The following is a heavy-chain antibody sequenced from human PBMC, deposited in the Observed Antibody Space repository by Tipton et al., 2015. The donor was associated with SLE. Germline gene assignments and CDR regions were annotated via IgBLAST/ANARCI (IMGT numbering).Heavy chain of an antibody. Sequence: GLVKPSETLSLTCTVSGGSISSYFWSWIRQPPGKGLEWIGYIYYRGSTSYNPSLKSRVTISLDTSKNQFALRLSSVTAADTGVYYCARSVTPAAIGWFDPWGQGTLVTVSS. D-gene: IGHD2-2*01. J-gene: IGHJ5*02. V-gene: IGHV4-59*01. CDR3: ARSVTPAAIGWFDP. CDR2: IYYRGST. CDR1: GGSISSYF.